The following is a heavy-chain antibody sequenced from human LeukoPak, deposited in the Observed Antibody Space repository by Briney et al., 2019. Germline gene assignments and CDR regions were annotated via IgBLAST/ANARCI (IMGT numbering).Heavy chain of an antibody. CDR3: ARATTAYCTGGICPNFDC. Sequence: SQTLSLTCAVSGGSISSGGYSWSWIRQPPGKGLEWIGYIYYSGSTNYNPSLESRVTISVDTSKNQFSLKLSSVTAADTAVYYCARATTAYCTGGICPNFDCWGQGTLVTVSS. J-gene: IGHJ4*02. V-gene: IGHV4-61*08. CDR1: GGSISSGGYS. D-gene: IGHD2-8*02. CDR2: IYYSGST.